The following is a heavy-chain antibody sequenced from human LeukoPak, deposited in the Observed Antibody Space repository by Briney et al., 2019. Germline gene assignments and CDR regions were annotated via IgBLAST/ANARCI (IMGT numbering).Heavy chain of an antibody. D-gene: IGHD1-26*01. CDR3: ARGRSNYYGMDV. Sequence: SETLSLTCSVSDGSINSYYWNWIRRPPGKGLEWIGYIYYNGNTNYSPSLKSRVTMSVDTSKNLFFLKVSSVTAADTAVYYCARGRSNYYGMDVWGQGTTVTVSS. CDR2: IYYNGNT. CDR1: DGSINSYY. V-gene: IGHV4-59*01. J-gene: IGHJ6*02.